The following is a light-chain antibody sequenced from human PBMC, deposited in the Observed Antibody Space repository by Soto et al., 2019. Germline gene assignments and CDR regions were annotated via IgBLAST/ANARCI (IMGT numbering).Light chain of an antibody. CDR1: RSNIGNNY. V-gene: IGLV1-51*01. Sequence: QSVLTQPRSVSAAPGQTVTVSCSGSRSNIGNNYVSWYQHLPGTAPKLLIYDNDKRPSGIPDRFSASKSGTSATLGITGLQTGDEADYYCEAWDSSLSAGVFGGGTKLTVL. CDR2: DND. J-gene: IGLJ3*02. CDR3: EAWDSSLSAGV.